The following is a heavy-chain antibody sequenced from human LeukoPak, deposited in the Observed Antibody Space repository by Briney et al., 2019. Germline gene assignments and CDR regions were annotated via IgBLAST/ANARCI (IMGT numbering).Heavy chain of an antibody. D-gene: IGHD6-13*01. CDR2: IRVYNGNT. CDR3: ASSSSWYNYMDV. CDR1: GYTFTSYG. Sequence: GASVKVSCKASGYTFTSYGITWVRRAHGQGLEWLGWIRVYNGNTNYAKNFQDRVTMTTDTSTNTAYMELRSLRSDDTAVYYCASSSSWYNYMDVWGKGTTVTVSS. J-gene: IGHJ6*03. V-gene: IGHV1-18*01.